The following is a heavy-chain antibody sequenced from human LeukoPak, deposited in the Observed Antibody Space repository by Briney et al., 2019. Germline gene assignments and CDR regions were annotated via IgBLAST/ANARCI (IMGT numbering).Heavy chain of an antibody. CDR3: ARDLKDVVVPAAIHY. J-gene: IGHJ4*02. D-gene: IGHD2-2*01. Sequence: GGSLRLSCAATVFTLSSYAMHWVRKASVQGLEYVYAISSNGGSTYYANSVKGRFTISRDNSKNTLYLQMGSLRAEDMAVYYCARDLKDVVVPAAIHYWGQGTLVTVSS. CDR1: VFTLSSYA. V-gene: IGHV3-64*01. CDR2: ISSNGGST.